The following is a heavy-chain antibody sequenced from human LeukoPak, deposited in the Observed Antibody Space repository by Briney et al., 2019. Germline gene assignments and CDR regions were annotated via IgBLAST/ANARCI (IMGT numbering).Heavy chain of an antibody. J-gene: IGHJ6*03. CDR2: ISYDGSNK. CDR3: AKGPRGLVFPSYYMDV. V-gene: IGHV3-30*04. D-gene: IGHD6-19*01. Sequence: GGSLRLSCAASGFTFSSYAMHWVRQAPGKGLEWVAVISYDGSNKYYADSVKGRFTISRDNSKNTLYLQMNSLRAEDTAVYYCAKGPRGLVFPSYYMDVWGKGTTVTISS. CDR1: GFTFSSYA.